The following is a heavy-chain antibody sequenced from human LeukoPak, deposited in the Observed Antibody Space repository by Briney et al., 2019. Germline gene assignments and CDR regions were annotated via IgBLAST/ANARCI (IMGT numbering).Heavy chain of an antibody. CDR3: ARIGTTTRGPAGLDV. Sequence: GGSLRLSCAASGSTFSSYEMNCVRQAPGKGLEWVSYIASGGGANRFYSESVKGRFTISRDNAKNSLYLHMNSLRAEDTGVYYCARIGTTTRGPAGLDVWGQGTTVTVSS. CDR2: IASGGGANR. CDR1: GSTFSSYE. J-gene: IGHJ6*02. D-gene: IGHD2/OR15-2a*01. V-gene: IGHV3-48*03.